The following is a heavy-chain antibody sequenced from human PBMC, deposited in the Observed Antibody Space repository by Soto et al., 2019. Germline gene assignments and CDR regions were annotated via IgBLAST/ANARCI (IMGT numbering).Heavy chain of an antibody. V-gene: IGHV4-59*01. CDR2: IYYSGST. D-gene: IGHD2-15*01. J-gene: IGHJ4*02. Sequence: QVQLQESGPGLVKPSETLSLTCTVSGGSISSYYWSWIRQPPGKGLEWIGYIYYSGSTNYNPSLKSRVTISVDTSKNPFSLKLSSVTAADTAVYYCAREGGTYMVFDYWGQGTLVTVSS. CDR1: GGSISSYY. CDR3: AREGGTYMVFDY.